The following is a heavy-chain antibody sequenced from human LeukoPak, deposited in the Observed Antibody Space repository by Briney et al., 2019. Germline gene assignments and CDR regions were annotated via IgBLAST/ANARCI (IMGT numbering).Heavy chain of an antibody. CDR2: INQGGSDK. CDR3: TRDRSRAEDD. V-gene: IGHV3-7*01. D-gene: IGHD1-14*01. Sequence: GGSLRLSCAASGFTFSGHWMSWVRQAPGKGLEWVANINQGGSDKYYVDSVKGRFTIPRDNANNLLYLQMSSLRGEDPAVYYCTRDRSRAEDDWGQGTLVTVSS. J-gene: IGHJ4*02. CDR1: GFTFSGHW.